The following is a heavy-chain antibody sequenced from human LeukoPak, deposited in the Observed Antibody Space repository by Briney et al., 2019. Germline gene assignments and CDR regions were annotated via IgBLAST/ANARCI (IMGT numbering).Heavy chain of an antibody. CDR3: ARGGGGGKPFEY. CDR1: GFTVSTNC. CDR2: IYSGGDT. D-gene: IGHD3-16*01. J-gene: IGHJ4*02. V-gene: IGHV3-53*01. Sequence: GGSLRLSCAVSGFTVSTNCTAWDRQAPGKGLEWVSVIYSGGDTYYADSMKGRFTVSRDNSKNTLYLQMNSLRAEDTAVYYCARGGGGGKPFEYWGQRTLVTVSS.